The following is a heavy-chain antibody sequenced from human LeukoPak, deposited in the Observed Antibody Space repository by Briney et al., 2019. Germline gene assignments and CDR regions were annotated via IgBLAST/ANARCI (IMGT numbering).Heavy chain of an antibody. CDR3: ARRDYCSGWYYDY. J-gene: IGHJ4*02. V-gene: IGHV4-59*08. CDR2: IYYSGST. CDR1: GGSISTYY. Sequence: PSETLCLTCTVSGGSISTYYWNWIRQSPGKGLEWIGNIYYSGSTNYNPSLKSRVTISVDTSKNQFSLKLSSVTAADTAVYYCARRDYCSGWYYDYWGQGTLVTVSS. D-gene: IGHD6-19*01.